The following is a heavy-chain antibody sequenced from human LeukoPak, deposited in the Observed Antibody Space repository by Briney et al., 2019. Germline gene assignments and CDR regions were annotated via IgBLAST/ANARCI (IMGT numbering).Heavy chain of an antibody. J-gene: IGHJ4*02. Sequence: ASVKVSCKASGGTFSSYAISWVRQAPGQGLEWMGRIIPILGIANYAQKFQGRVTITADKSTSTAYMELSSLRSEDTAVYYCARDGDYGDYVFDYWGQGTLVTVSS. CDR1: GGTFSSYA. V-gene: IGHV1-69*04. CDR2: IIPILGIA. CDR3: ARDGDYGDYVFDY. D-gene: IGHD4-17*01.